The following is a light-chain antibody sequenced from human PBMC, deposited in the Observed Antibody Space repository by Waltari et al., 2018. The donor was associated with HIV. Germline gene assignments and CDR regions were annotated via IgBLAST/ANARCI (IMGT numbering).Light chain of an antibody. CDR3: QVWDSSSVRV. CDR2: DDS. CDR1: NIGSKS. V-gene: IGLV3-21*04. Sequence: SYVLTQPPSVSVAPGKTARITCGGNNIGSKSVHWYQQKPGQAPVLVIYDDSDRPSGSPERFSGSNSGNTATLTISRVEAGDEADYYCQVWDSSSVRVFGGGTKLTVL. J-gene: IGLJ3*02.